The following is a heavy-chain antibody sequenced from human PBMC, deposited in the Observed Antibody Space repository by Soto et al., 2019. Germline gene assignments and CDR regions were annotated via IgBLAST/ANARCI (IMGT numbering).Heavy chain of an antibody. CDR1: GFTFSSYS. J-gene: IGHJ5*02. V-gene: IGHV3-48*02. CDR2: ISSSSSTI. D-gene: IGHD3-22*01. CDR3: ARDRFDYYEPNWFDP. Sequence: GGSLRLSCAASGFTFSSYSMNWVRQAPGKGLEWVSYISSSSSTIYYADSVKGRFTISRDNAKNSLYLQMNSLRDEDTAVYYCARDRFDYYEPNWFDPWGQGTLVTVSS.